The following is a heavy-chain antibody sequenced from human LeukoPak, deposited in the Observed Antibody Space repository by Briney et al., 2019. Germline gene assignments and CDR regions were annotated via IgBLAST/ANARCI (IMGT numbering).Heavy chain of an antibody. D-gene: IGHD1-26*01. Sequence: GGSLRLSCAASGFTFSSYSMNWVRQAPGKGLEWVSCISSSTSTIYYADSVKGQFTISRDNSKNTLYLQMNSLRAEDTAVYYCARYSGSYGEAFDIWGQGTMVTVSS. J-gene: IGHJ3*02. CDR3: ARYSGSYGEAFDI. V-gene: IGHV3-48*01. CDR2: ISSSTSTI. CDR1: GFTFSSYS.